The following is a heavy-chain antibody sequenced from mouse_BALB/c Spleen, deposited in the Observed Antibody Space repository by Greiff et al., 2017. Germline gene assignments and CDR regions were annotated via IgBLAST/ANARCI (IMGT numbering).Heavy chain of an antibody. Sequence: EVHLVESGGGLVKPGGSLKLSCAASGFTFSSYAMSWVRQSPEKRLEWVAEISSGGSYTYYPDTVTGRFTISRDNAKNTLYLEMSSLRSEDTAMYYCARDRGYDGEFAYWGQGTLVTVSA. V-gene: IGHV5-9-4*01. CDR2: ISSGGSYT. CDR1: GFTFSSYA. J-gene: IGHJ3*01. D-gene: IGHD2-2*01. CDR3: ARDRGYDGEFAY.